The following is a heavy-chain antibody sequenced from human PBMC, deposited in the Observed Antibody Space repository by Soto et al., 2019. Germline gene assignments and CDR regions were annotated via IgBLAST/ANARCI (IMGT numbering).Heavy chain of an antibody. CDR2: IYDSGST. J-gene: IGHJ3*02. CDR1: GGSISSGGYY. D-gene: IGHD3-16*01. V-gene: IGHV4-31*01. CDR3: ARGSVYVAFDI. Sequence: QVQLQESGPGLVKPSQTLSLTCTVSGGSISSGGYYWSWIRQHPGKGLEWIGYIYDSGSTYYNPSLKSQVTISVDTSKNQFSLKRGSVTAADTAVCYCARGSVYVAFDIWGQGTMVTVSS.